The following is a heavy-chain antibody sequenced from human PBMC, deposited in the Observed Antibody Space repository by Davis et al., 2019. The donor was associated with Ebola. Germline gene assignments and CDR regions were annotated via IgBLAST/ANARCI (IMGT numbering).Heavy chain of an antibody. V-gene: IGHV4-34*01. CDR3: ARGLDIVVVPAVRWFDP. D-gene: IGHD2-2*03. J-gene: IGHJ5*02. CDR2: IYYSGST. CDR1: GGSFSGYY. Sequence: SETLSLTCAVYGGSFSGYYWSWIRQPPGKGLEWIGYIYYSGSTYYNPSLKSRVTISVDTSKNQFSLKLSSVTAADTAVYYCARGLDIVVVPAVRWFDPWGQGTLVTVSS.